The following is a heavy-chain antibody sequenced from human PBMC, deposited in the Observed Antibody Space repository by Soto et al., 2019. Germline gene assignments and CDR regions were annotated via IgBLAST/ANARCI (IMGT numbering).Heavy chain of an antibody. Sequence: QITLKESGPTLVKPTQTLTLTCTFSGFSLSTSGVGVGWIRQPPGKALEWLALIYWDDDKRYSPSLKSRLTITKDTSKNQVVLTMTNMDPVDTATYYCAHRLNAAGDFDYWGQGTLVTVSS. CDR1: GFSLSTSGVG. J-gene: IGHJ4*02. V-gene: IGHV2-5*02. CDR3: AHRLNAAGDFDY. D-gene: IGHD1-1*01. CDR2: IYWDDDK.